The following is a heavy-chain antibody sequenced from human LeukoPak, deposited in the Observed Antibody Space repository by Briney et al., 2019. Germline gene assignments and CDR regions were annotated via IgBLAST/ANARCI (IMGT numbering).Heavy chain of an antibody. D-gene: IGHD4-17*01. CDR2: INSDGSST. CDR3: ARDDYGDYVLDY. Sequence: RPGGSLRLSCAASGFTFSSYWMHWVRHAPGKGLVWVSRINSDGSSTSYADSVKGRFTISRDNAKNTLYLQMNSLRAEDTAVYYCARDDYGDYVLDYWGQGTLVTVSS. J-gene: IGHJ4*02. V-gene: IGHV3-74*01. CDR1: GFTFSSYW.